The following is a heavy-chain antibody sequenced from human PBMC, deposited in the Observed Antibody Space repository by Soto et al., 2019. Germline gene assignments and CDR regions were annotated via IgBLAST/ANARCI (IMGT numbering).Heavy chain of an antibody. CDR2: TNEGSGNT. J-gene: IGHJ4*02. CDR3: ARDDRSVSGVVTLDH. Sequence: ASVKVSCKATGYSFKNYAVHWVRQAPGQRLEWMGFTNEGSGNTRFSQKFQGRISITRDTSASTVYLDLSSLTSEDTAIYYCARDDRSVSGVVTLDHWGPGTLVTVSA. V-gene: IGHV1-3*01. D-gene: IGHD3-3*01. CDR1: GYSFKNYA.